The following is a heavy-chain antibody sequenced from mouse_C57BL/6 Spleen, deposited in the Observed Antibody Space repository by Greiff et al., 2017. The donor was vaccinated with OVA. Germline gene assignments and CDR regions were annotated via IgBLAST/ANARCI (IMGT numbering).Heavy chain of an antibody. CDR3: ARQDYGSSHAWCAY. Sequence: EVKLVESGGDLVKPGGSLKLSCAASGFTFSSYGMSWVRQTPDKRLEWVATISSGGSYTYYPDSVKGRFTISRDNAKNTLYLQMSSLKSEDTAMYYCARQDYGSSHAWCAYWGQGTLVTVSA. CDR2: ISSGGSYT. D-gene: IGHD1-1*01. V-gene: IGHV5-6*01. CDR1: GFTFSSYG. J-gene: IGHJ3*01.